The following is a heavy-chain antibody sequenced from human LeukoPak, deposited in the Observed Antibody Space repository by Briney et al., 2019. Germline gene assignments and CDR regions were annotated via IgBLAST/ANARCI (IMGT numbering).Heavy chain of an antibody. D-gene: IGHD3-10*01. Sequence: ASVKVSCKASGYTFTGYYMHWVRQAPGQGLEWMGWINPNSGGTNYAQKFQGRVTMTRDTSISTAYMELSRLRSDDTAVYYCARALYYYGSGRVQTEASGFDYWGQGTLVTVSS. CDR2: INPNSGGT. V-gene: IGHV1-2*02. J-gene: IGHJ4*02. CDR3: ARALYYYGSGRVQTEASGFDY. CDR1: GYTFTGYY.